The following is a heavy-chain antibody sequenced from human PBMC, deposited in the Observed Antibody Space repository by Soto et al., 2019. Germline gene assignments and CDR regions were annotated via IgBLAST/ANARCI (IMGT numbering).Heavy chain of an antibody. CDR1: GASITQYY. V-gene: IGHV4-59*01. D-gene: IGHD2-21*02. J-gene: IGHJ6*02. CDR3: AKDFFSGDSDYYYYGMDV. Sequence: SETLSLTCTVSGASITQYYWNWIRQSPGKGLEWIVSVSSTGSTVYNPSLTSRVTVSLDTSKNQFSLTLNSVTAADTALYYCAKDFFSGDSDYYYYGMDVWGQGTTVTVSS. CDR2: VSSTGST.